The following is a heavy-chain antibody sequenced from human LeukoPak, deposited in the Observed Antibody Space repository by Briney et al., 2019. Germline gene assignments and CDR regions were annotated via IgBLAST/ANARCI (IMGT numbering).Heavy chain of an antibody. Sequence: GGSLRLSCAASGFTFSSYGTHWVRQAPGKGLEWVAVIWHDGSNKYYADSVKGRFTISRDNSKNTLYLQMNSLRAEDTAVYYCARSDTSYYYDSSTGYGMDVWGQGTTVTVSS. D-gene: IGHD3-22*01. J-gene: IGHJ6*02. CDR3: ARSDTSYYYDSSTGYGMDV. CDR2: IWHDGSNK. V-gene: IGHV3-33*01. CDR1: GFTFSSYG.